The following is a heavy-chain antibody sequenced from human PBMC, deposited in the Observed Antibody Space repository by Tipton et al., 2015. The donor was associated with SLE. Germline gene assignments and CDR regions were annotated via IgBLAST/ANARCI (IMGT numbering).Heavy chain of an antibody. CDR1: GGSISSHY. Sequence: TLSLTCTVSGGSISSHYWSWIRQPPGKGLEWIGYIYYSGSTNYNPSLKSRVTISVDTSKNQFSLKLSSVTAADTAVYYCARRVGSGTYLDAFDIWGQGTMVTVSS. D-gene: IGHD3-10*01. V-gene: IGHV4-59*08. J-gene: IGHJ3*02. CDR2: IYYSGST. CDR3: ARRVGSGTYLDAFDI.